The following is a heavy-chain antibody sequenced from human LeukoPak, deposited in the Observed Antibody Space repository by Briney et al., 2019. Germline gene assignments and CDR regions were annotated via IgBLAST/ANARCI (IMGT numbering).Heavy chain of an antibody. CDR1: GYTFNNYY. CDR3: ARGGYGSGILNWFDP. Sequence: ASVKVSCKASGYTFNNYYIHWARQAPGQGLEWMGIINPSGGTTSYAQKFRGRVTMTRDTSTSTVYMELSSLTSEGTAIYYCARGGYGSGILNWFDPWGQGTLVTVSS. V-gene: IGHV1-46*02. J-gene: IGHJ5*02. CDR2: INPSGGTT. D-gene: IGHD3-10*01.